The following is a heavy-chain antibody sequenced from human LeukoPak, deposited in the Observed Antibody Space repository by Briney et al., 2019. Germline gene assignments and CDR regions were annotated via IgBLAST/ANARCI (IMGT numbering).Heavy chain of an antibody. V-gene: IGHV3-30*02. CDR1: GFAFSRHG. D-gene: IGHD3-9*01. J-gene: IGHJ3*02. Sequence: GGSLRLSCAASGFAFSRHGIHWVRQAPGKGLEWVAFIPYDGSNKFYTDSVKGRFTISRDNSKNTLYLQMNSLRAEDTAVYYCAKDRSMYGYYDILTGPDAFDIWGQGTMVTVSS. CDR2: IPYDGSNK. CDR3: AKDRSMYGYYDILTGPDAFDI.